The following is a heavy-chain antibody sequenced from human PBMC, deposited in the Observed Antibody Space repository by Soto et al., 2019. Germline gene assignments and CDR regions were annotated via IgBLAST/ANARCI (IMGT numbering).Heavy chain of an antibody. D-gene: IGHD2-2*01. V-gene: IGHV4-30-4*01. J-gene: IGHJ4*02. Sequence: QVQLQESGPGLVKPSQTLSLTCTVSGGSISSGDYYWSWIRQPPGKGLEWIGYIYYSGSTYYNPYLKSRVTXXVXTXXNQFSLKLSSVTAADTAVYYCARRYCISTSCYFDYWGQGTLVTVSS. CDR3: ARRYCISTSCYFDY. CDR1: GGSISSGDYY. CDR2: IYYSGST.